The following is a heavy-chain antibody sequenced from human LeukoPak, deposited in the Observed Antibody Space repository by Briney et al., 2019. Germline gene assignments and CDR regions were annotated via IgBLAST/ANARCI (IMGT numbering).Heavy chain of an antibody. D-gene: IGHD6-13*01. Sequence: GGPLRLSWADEGFTFRRYGMRWVRQAQGKGLEWVSAISGSGGSTYYADSVKGRFTISRDNSKNTLYLQMNSLRAEDTAVYYCAKDPPRGSSSSEAYFDYWGQGTLVTVSS. CDR2: ISGSGGST. CDR1: GFTFRRYG. CDR3: AKDPPRGSSSSEAYFDY. J-gene: IGHJ4*02. V-gene: IGHV3-23*01.